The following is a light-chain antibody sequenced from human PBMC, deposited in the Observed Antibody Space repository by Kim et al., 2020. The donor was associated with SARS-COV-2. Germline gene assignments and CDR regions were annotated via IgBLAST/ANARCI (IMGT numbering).Light chain of an antibody. CDR1: QNVGSN. V-gene: IGKV3-15*01. CDR3: QQYNEWPLT. J-gene: IGKJ4*01. Sequence: SVSPEERATLSCRASQNVGSNLAWYQQKPGQAPRLLIYGASTRATGIPARSSGSGSGTEFTLTISSLQSEDFAVYYCQQYNEWPLTFGGGTKLEI. CDR2: GAS.